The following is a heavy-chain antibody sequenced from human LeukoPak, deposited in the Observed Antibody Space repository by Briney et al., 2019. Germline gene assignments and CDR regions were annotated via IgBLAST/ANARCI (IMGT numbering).Heavy chain of an antibody. CDR3: ARLGVGATRIDY. CDR1: GGSISSYY. J-gene: IGHJ4*02. Sequence: SETLSLTCTVSGGSISSYYWSWIRQPPGKGLEWIGSIYYSGSTYYNPSLKSRVTISVDTSKNQFSLKLSSVTAADTAVYYCARLGVGATRIDYWGQGTLVTVSS. D-gene: IGHD1-26*01. V-gene: IGHV4-39*01. CDR2: IYYSGST.